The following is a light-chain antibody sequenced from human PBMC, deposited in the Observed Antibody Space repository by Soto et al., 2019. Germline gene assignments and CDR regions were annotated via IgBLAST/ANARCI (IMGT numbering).Light chain of an antibody. Sequence: IQLTQSPSSLSASVGDRVAITCRASQGIRSYLAWYQQKPGEAPKLLISIASILQSGVPSRFSGSGSGTDFVLTISSLQPEDSAVYFCQQCDTSPWTFGQGTKVDIK. V-gene: IGKV1-9*01. CDR1: QGIRSY. CDR2: IAS. J-gene: IGKJ1*01. CDR3: QQCDTSPWT.